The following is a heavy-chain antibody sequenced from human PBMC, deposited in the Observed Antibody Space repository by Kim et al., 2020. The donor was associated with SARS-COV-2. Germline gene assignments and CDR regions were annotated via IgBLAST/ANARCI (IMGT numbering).Heavy chain of an antibody. D-gene: IGHD1-26*01. J-gene: IGHJ6*02. CDR3: AKSRGSYYFQSPLDV. V-gene: IGHV3-30*18. CDR2: ISYDGSNK. CDR1: GFIFSGYG. Sequence: GGSLRLSCAASGFIFSGYGMHWVRQAPGKGLEWVAVISYDGSNKYYADSVKDRFTISRDNSKNTMYLQMNSLRPEDTAVYYCAKSRGSYYFQSPLDVWGQGTTSPSP.